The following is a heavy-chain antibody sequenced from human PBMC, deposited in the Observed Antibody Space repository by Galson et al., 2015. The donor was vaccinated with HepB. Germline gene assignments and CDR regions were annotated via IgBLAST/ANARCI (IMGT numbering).Heavy chain of an antibody. CDR1: GYSFTSYW. CDR2: IYPGDSDT. J-gene: IGHJ3*02. V-gene: IGHV5-51*01. D-gene: IGHD3-22*01. Sequence: QSGAEVKKPGESLKISCKGSGYSFTSYWIGWVRQMPGKGLEWMGIIYPGDSDTRYSPSFQGQVTISADKSISTAYLQWSSLKASDTAMYYCARQDTMIVVVSYDAFDIWGQGTMVTVSS. CDR3: ARQDTMIVVVSYDAFDI.